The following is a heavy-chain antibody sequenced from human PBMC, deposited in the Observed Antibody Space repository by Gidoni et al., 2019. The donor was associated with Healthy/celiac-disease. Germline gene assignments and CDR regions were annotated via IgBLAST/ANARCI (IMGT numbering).Heavy chain of an antibody. Sequence: QVQLVESGGGVVQPGRSLRLSCAASGFTFSSYGMPWVRQAPGKGLEWVAVISYDGSNKYYADSVKGRFTISRDNSKNTLYLQMNSLRAEDTAVYYCAKDGPIWFGESFAIDYWGQGTLVTVSS. D-gene: IGHD3-10*01. CDR2: ISYDGSNK. CDR1: GFTFSSYG. CDR3: AKDGPIWFGESFAIDY. V-gene: IGHV3-30*18. J-gene: IGHJ4*02.